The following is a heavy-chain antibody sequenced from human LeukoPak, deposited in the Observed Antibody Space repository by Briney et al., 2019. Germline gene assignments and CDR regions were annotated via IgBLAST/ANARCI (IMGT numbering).Heavy chain of an antibody. CDR2: ISAYNGNT. D-gene: IGHD3-22*01. J-gene: IGHJ4*02. CDR1: GYTFTSYD. V-gene: IGHV1-18*01. Sequence: GESLKISCKASGYTFTSYDINWVRQAPGQGLEWMGWISAYNGNTNYAQKLQGRVTMTTDTSTSTAYMELRSLRSDDTAVYYCARDQVTMIVVGHFDYWGQGTLVTVSS. CDR3: ARDQVTMIVVGHFDY.